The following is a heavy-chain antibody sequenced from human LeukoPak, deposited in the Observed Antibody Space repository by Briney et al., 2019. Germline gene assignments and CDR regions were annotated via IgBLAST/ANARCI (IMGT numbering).Heavy chain of an antibody. J-gene: IGHJ6*02. CDR3: ARGHSRVAGTYYYYGMDV. CDR2: IYHSGST. CDR1: GGSISSGGYS. V-gene: IGHV4-30-2*01. D-gene: IGHD6-19*01. Sequence: PSQTLSLTCAVSGGSISSGGYSWSWIRQPPGKGLEWIGYIYHSGSTYYNPSLKSRVTISVDRSKNQFSLKLSSVTAADTAVYYCARGHSRVAGTYYYYGMDVWGQGTLVTVSS.